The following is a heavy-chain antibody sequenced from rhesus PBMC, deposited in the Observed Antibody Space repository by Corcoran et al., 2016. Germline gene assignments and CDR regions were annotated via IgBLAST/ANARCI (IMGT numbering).Heavy chain of an antibody. CDR2: IYCRGSST. CDR1: GGSISISY. D-gene: IGHD6-43*01. J-gene: IGHJ4*01. V-gene: IGHV4-169*02. CDR3: ASGRAAATVY. Sequence: QLQLQESGPGLVKPSETLSLTCAVSGGSISISYWSWIRQAPGKGLEWTGYIYCRGSSTNYNPSLKSRVTLSVDTSKNQLSLKLSSVTAADTAVYYCASGRAAATVYWGQGVLVTVSS.